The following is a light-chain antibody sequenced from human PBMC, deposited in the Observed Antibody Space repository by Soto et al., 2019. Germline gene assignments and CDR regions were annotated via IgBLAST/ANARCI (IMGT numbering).Light chain of an antibody. Sequence: EIVLTQSPATLSLSPGERATLSCRASQSVSSYLAWYQQKPGQAPRLLIYDASNRATGIPARFSGSRSGTDFTLTISSLEPEDFAVYYCQQRSDWPPVWTFGQETKVEIK. V-gene: IGKV3-11*01. CDR2: DAS. CDR1: QSVSSY. J-gene: IGKJ1*01. CDR3: QQRSDWPPVWT.